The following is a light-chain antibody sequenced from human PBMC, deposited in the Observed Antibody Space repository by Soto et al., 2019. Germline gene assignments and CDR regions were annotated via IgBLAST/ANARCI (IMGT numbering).Light chain of an antibody. J-gene: IGKJ1*01. V-gene: IGKV3D-15*01. CDR2: GVY. Sequence: IVLTQSPGTLSLSTLERATLSCRASQSVSRNLAWYQQKPGQAPSLLXYGVYTGAPGIPARFSGSGSGTEFTLTISSLQSQDFAFYDCQQYHSWPPRTFGQGTKVDIK. CDR3: QQYHSWPPRT. CDR1: QSVSRN.